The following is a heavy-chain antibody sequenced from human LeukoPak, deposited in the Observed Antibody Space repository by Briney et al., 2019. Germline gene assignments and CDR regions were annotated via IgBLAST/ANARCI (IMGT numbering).Heavy chain of an antibody. J-gene: IGHJ4*02. CDR1: GGSFSGYY. CDR2: IYYSGST. D-gene: IGHD5-12*01. Sequence: PSETLSLTCAVFGGSFSGYYWSWIRQPPGKGLEWIGYIYYSGSTNYNPSLKSRVTISVDTSKNQFSLKLSSVTAADTAVYYCARGQGGYEPFDYWGQGTLVTVSS. V-gene: IGHV4-59*01. CDR3: ARGQGGYEPFDY.